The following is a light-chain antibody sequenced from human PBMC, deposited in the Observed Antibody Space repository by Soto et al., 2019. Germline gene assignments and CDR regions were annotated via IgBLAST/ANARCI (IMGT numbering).Light chain of an antibody. CDR3: GTWDRSLSIYV. J-gene: IGLJ1*01. CDR2: DNN. CDR1: DSNTGSNF. V-gene: IGLV1-51*01. Sequence: TQPPSVSAASGQKVSISCSGSDSNTGSNFASWFQQLPGTAPKLLIYDNNSRPSGIPDRFSGSKSGTSATLDISGLQTGDEADYYCGTWDRSLSIYVFGSGTKVTVL.